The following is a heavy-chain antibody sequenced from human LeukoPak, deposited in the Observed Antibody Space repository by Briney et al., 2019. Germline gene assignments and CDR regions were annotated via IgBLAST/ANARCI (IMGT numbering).Heavy chain of an antibody. D-gene: IGHD5-18*01. CDR3: ARDRFSYGYYFDY. Sequence: GGSLRLSCAASGFTFSSYSMNWVSRAPGKGLEWVSSISSSSSYIYYADSVKGRFTISRDNAKNSLYLQMNSLRAEDTAVYYCARDRFSYGYYFDYWGQGTLVTVSS. J-gene: IGHJ4*02. CDR1: GFTFSSYS. CDR2: ISSSSSYI. V-gene: IGHV3-21*01.